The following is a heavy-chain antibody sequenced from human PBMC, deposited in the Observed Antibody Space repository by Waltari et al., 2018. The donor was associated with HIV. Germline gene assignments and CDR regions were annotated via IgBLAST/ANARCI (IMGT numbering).Heavy chain of an antibody. CDR1: GGTFSSYA. CDR3: ASFYYDSSGYYYYFDY. CDR2: IIPILGIA. D-gene: IGHD3-22*01. V-gene: IGHV1-69*04. Sequence: QVQLVQSGAEVKKPGSSVQVSCKASGGTFSSYATSWVRQAPGQGLGWMGRIIPILGIANYAQKFQGRVTITADKSTSTAYMDLSSLRSEDTAVYYCASFYYDSSGYYYYFDYWGQGTLVTVSS. J-gene: IGHJ4*02.